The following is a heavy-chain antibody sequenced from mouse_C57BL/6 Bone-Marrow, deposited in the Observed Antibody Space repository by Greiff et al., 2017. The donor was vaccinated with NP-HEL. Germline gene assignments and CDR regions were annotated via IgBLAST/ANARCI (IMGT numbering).Heavy chain of an antibody. D-gene: IGHD1-1*01. CDR2: INPYNGGT. Sequence: EVKLQESGPVLVKPGASVKMSCKASGYTFTDYYMNWVKQSHGKSLEWIGVINPYNGGTSYNQKFKGKATLTVDKSSSTAYMELNSLTSEDSAVYYCAGLDYGSSPWYFDVWGTGTTVTVSS. CDR1: GYTFTDYY. J-gene: IGHJ1*03. V-gene: IGHV1-19*01. CDR3: AGLDYGSSPWYFDV.